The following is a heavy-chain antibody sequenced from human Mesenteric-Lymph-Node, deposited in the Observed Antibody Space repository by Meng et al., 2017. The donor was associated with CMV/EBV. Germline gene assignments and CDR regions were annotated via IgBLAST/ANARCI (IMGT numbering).Heavy chain of an antibody. Sequence: GGSLRLSCAASGFTFDDYGMSWVRQAPGKGLEWVSGINWNGGSTGYADSVKGRFTISRDNAKNSLYLQMNSLRAEDTALYHCARAGYCSSTSCYTGYYYYGMDVWGQGTTVTVSS. J-gene: IGHJ6*02. CDR1: GFTFDDYG. CDR2: INWNGGST. D-gene: IGHD2-2*02. CDR3: ARAGYCSSTSCYTGYYYYGMDV. V-gene: IGHV3-20*01.